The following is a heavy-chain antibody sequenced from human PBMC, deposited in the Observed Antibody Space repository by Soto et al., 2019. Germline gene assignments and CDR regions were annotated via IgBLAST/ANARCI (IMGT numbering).Heavy chain of an antibody. D-gene: IGHD3-10*01. J-gene: IGHJ5*02. Sequence: EEQLVESGGGLVQPGGSLRLSCAASGFTFSSYWMHWVRQAPGKGLVWVSRINNDGSSISYADSVKGRFTISRDNAKNTLYLQTNSLRVEDTAVYYCAKVGYYGSGSLGFDPWGQGTLVTVSS. CDR1: GFTFSSYW. CDR2: INNDGSSI. V-gene: IGHV3-74*01. CDR3: AKVGYYGSGSLGFDP.